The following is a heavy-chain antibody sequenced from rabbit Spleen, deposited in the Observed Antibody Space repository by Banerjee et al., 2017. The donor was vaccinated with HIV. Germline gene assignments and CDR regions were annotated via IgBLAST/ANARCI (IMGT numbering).Heavy chain of an antibody. Sequence: QSLEESGGGLVKPGASLTLTCKASGFSFNSGYDMCWVRQAPGKGLEWVACAYAGSSGSTYSATWAKGRFTISKSSSTTVTLQMTGLTAADTATYFCAREVADSTGYWGLWGPGTLVTVS. J-gene: IGHJ4*01. V-gene: IGHV1S40*01. CDR1: GFSFNSGYD. CDR3: AREVADSTGYWGL. D-gene: IGHD1-1*01. CDR2: AYAGSSGST.